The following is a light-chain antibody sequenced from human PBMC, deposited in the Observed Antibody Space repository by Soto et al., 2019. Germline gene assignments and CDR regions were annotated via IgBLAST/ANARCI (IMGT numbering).Light chain of an antibody. J-gene: IGKJ4*01. CDR3: QQYNTYPLT. CDR2: KAS. CDR1: QSITTW. Sequence: DIQMTQSPSTLSASVGERVTITCRASQSITTWLAWYQQKPGKAPKLLIYKASSLEGGAPSRFSGSGSGTEFNITISSLQPDDFATYYCQQYNTYPLTVGGGTKVDIK. V-gene: IGKV1-5*03.